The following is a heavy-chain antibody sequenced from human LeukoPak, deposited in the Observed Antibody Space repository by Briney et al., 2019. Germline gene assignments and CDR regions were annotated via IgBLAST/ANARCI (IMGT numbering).Heavy chain of an antibody. V-gene: IGHV3-23*01. J-gene: IGHJ3*02. D-gene: IGHD2-21*02. CDR3: AKDGDCAGHCYSLAFDI. CDR2: ISDRGSRT. Sequence: GGALRLSCAVSGITLSNYGMSWVCQAPGKGLEWVGGISDRGSRTNYTDSVKGRFTISTDHPKNTLYLQMNSLRDVDTAVYYGAKDGDCAGHCYSLAFDIWGQGTMVTVSS. CDR1: GITLSNYG.